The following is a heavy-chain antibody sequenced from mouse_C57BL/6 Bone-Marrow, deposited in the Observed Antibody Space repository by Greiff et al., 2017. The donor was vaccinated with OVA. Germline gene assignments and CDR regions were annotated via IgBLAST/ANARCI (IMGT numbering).Heavy chain of an antibody. CDR2: IYPGSGST. CDR1: GYTFTSYW. D-gene: IGHD3-2*02. J-gene: IGHJ2*01. Sequence: QVQLQQPGAELVKPGASVKMSCKASGYTFTSYWITWVKQRPGQGLEWIGDIYPGSGSTNYNEQFKSKATLTVATSSSTAYMQLSSLTSADSAVSYFANSSGYSFDYWGPGTTLTVSS. CDR3: ANSSGYSFDY. V-gene: IGHV1-55*01.